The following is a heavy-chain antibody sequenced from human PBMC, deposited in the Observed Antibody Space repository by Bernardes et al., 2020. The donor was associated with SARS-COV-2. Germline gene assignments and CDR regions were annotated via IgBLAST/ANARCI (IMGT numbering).Heavy chain of an antibody. CDR1: GVSINSGLSY. CDR2: VFSRGGA. V-gene: IGHV4-61*02. J-gene: IGHJ4*02. CDR3: AKNIGEAPIDY. D-gene: IGHD3-10*01. Sequence: SEPLYLTCTVSGVSINSGLSYWIWIRQPAGKGLEWLGRVFSRGGANYNPSLKSRVTMSADMSRNQFSLRLTSVTAADMAVYYCAKNIGEAPIDYWGLGTLVTVSS.